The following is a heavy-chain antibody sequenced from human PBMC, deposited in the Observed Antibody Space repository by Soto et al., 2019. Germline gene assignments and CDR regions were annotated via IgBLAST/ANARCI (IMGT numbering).Heavy chain of an antibody. J-gene: IGHJ4*02. CDR2: ISSSGSTI. Sequence: GSLRLSCAASGFTFISYEMDWVLQAPGKGLEWVSYISSSGSTIYYADSVKGRFTISRDNAKNSLYLQMNSLRAEDTAVYYCARDLDGGNSGYWGQGTLVTVSS. V-gene: IGHV3-48*03. D-gene: IGHD2-21*02. CDR1: GFTFISYE. CDR3: ARDLDGGNSGY.